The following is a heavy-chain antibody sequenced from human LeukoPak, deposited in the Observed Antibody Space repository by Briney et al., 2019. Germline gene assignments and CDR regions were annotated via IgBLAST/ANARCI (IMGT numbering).Heavy chain of an antibody. J-gene: IGHJ4*02. CDR2: IYPRDGST. Sequence: ASVKVSCKASGGTFISYAISWVRQAPGQGLEWMGMIYPRDGSTSYAQKFQGRVTVTRDTSTSTVHMELSGLGSEDTAVYYCARDQEGFDYWGQGTLVTVSS. CDR1: GGTFISYA. CDR3: ARDQEGFDY. V-gene: IGHV1-46*01.